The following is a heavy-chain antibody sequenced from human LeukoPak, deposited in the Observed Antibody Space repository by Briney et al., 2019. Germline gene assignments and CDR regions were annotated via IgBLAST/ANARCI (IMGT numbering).Heavy chain of an antibody. CDR1: GGSFSGYY. CDR2: INHSGST. D-gene: IGHD3-22*01. V-gene: IGHV4-34*01. J-gene: IGHJ4*02. Sequence: SETLSLTCAVYGGSFSGYYWSWIRQPPGKGLEWIGEINHSGSTNYNPSLKSRVTISVDTSENQFSLKLSSVTAADTAVYYCARGRRLTMIVVVIAGFDYWGQGTLVTVSS. CDR3: ARGRRLTMIVVVIAGFDY.